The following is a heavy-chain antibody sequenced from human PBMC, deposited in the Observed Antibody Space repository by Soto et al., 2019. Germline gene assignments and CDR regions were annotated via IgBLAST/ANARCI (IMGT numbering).Heavy chain of an antibody. CDR2: ISDSGGST. D-gene: IGHD6-13*01. V-gene: IGHV3-23*01. CDR3: AKTSWYLLLGPYGMDV. Sequence: GGSLRLSCAASGFTFSSYAMSWVRQAPGKGLEWVSAISDSGGSTYYADSVKGRFTISRDNSKNTLYLQMNSLRAEDTAVYYCAKTSWYLLLGPYGMDVWGQGTTVTVSS. J-gene: IGHJ6*02. CDR1: GFTFSSYA.